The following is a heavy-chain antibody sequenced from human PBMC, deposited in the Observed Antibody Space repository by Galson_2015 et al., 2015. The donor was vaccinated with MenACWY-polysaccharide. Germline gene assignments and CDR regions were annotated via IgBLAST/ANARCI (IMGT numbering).Heavy chain of an antibody. V-gene: IGHV4-39*01. CDR2: MQYSGGTSYT. D-gene: IGHD2-15*01. CDR3: AGSPPRYGRGGGCYNDAFGI. Sequence: LSLTCTVSGDSISSSEYYWGWVRQPPGKRPEWIGSMQYSGGTSYTYYNPSLRSRVTKSVDTSRNQFSLKLTSVTAAGTAVYFCAGSPPRYGRGGGCYNDAFGIWGQGTLVSVS. J-gene: IGHJ3*02. CDR1: GDSISSSEYY.